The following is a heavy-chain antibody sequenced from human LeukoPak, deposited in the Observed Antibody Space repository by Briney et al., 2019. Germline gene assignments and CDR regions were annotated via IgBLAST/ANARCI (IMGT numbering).Heavy chain of an antibody. D-gene: IGHD3-9*01. CDR2: INHSGST. Sequence: SETLSLTCTVSGGSISSYYWSWTRQPPGKGLEWIGEINHSGSTNYNPSLKSRVTISVDTSKNQFSLKLSSVTAADTAVYYCARGRAPVLRYFDWLLKEGYYFDYWGQGTLVTVSS. J-gene: IGHJ4*02. CDR1: GGSISSYY. CDR3: ARGRAPVLRYFDWLLKEGYYFDY. V-gene: IGHV4-34*01.